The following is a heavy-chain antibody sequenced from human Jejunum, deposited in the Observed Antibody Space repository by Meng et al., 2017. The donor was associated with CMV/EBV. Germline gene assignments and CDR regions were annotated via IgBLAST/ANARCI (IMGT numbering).Heavy chain of an antibody. J-gene: IGHJ4*02. CDR3: ARDRGWGTGFDY. Sequence: VSGGPVSSDGDSWGWIRQPPGKGLEWIGSFYYAGSTYYNPSLKSRVTISRRTSDNLFSLTLNSVTVADTAVYFCARDRGWGTGFDYWGQGILVTVSS. CDR1: GGPVSSDGDS. D-gene: IGHD1-1*01. CDR2: FYYAGST. V-gene: IGHV4-39*07.